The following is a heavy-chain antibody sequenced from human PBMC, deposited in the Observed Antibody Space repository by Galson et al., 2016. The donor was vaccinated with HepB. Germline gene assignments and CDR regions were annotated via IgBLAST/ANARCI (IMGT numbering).Heavy chain of an antibody. CDR1: GFTFSIYA. V-gene: IGHV3-23*01. D-gene: IGHD6-19*01. CDR2: ITVSGGGT. CDR3: ASGEQVAYSSGWYEVS. Sequence: SLRLSCAASGFTFSIYAMSWVRQAPGKGLEWVSGITVSGGGTYYADSVKGRFTISRDNSRNTLYLQMNSLRADDTAVYFCASGEQVAYSSGWYEVSWGQGTLVTVSS. J-gene: IGHJ5*02.